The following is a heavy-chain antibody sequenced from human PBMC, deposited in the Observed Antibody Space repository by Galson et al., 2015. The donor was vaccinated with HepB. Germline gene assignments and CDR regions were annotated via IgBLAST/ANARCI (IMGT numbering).Heavy chain of an antibody. CDR3: ARESPTCEDAFDI. Sequence: SVKVSCKASGGTFSSYAISWVRQAPGQGLEWMGGVIPIFGTANYAQKFQGRVTITADESTSTAYMELSSLRSEDTAVYYCARESPTCEDAFDIWGQGTMVTVSS. J-gene: IGHJ3*02. V-gene: IGHV1-69*13. CDR1: GGTFSSYA. CDR2: VIPIFGTA.